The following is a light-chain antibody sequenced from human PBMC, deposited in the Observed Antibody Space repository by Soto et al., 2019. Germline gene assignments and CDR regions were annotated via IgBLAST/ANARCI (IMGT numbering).Light chain of an antibody. CDR2: DAS. CDR3: QQRSNWPWT. J-gene: IGKJ1*01. Sequence: EIVLTQSPATLSLSPGERATLSCRASQSVSNFLAWYQQKPGQAPRLLISDASNRATGIPDRFSGSGSGTDVSLTISSLEPEDFAVYYCQQRSNWPWTFGQGTKVEIK. CDR1: QSVSNF. V-gene: IGKV3-11*01.